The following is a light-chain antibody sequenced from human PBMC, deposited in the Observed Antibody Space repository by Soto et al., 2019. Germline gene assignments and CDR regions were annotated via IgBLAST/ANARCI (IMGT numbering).Light chain of an antibody. CDR2: DVS. J-gene: IGLJ3*02. CDR1: SSDVGGYNS. V-gene: IGLV2-11*01. Sequence: QSALTQPRSVSGSPGQSVTISCTGTSSDVGGYNSVSWYQHHPGKAPKLMVYDVSKRPSGVPDRFSGSKSGDTASLTISGLQAEDEADYYCCSYEGSYTWVFGGGTKLTVL. CDR3: CSYEGSYTWV.